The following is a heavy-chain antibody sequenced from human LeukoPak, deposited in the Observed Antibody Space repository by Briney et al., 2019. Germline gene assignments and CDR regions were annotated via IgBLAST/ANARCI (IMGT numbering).Heavy chain of an antibody. D-gene: IGHD3-22*01. CDR1: GYTLTELS. J-gene: IGHJ4*02. CDR2: FDPEDGET. V-gene: IGHV1-24*01. Sequence: ASVKVSCKVSGYTLTELSMHGVRQAPGKGLEWMGGFDPEDGETIYAQKFQGRVTMTEDTSTDTAYMELSSLRSEDTAVYYCATLKGYYDSSGYYLTRYFDYWGQGTLVTVSS. CDR3: ATLKGYYDSSGYYLTRYFDY.